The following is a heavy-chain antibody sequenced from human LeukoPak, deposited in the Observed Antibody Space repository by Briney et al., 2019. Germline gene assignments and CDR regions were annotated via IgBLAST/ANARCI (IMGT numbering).Heavy chain of an antibody. V-gene: IGHV4-39*01. J-gene: IGHJ4*02. CDR3: ARVRKVTAIPAFGTFDY. CDR2: IYYSGST. CDR1: GGSISRGSYY. D-gene: IGHD2-21*02. Sequence: PSQTLSLTCTVSGGSISRGSYYWGWIRQPPGEGLEWIGSIYYSGSTYYNPSLKSRVTISVDTSKNQFSLKLSSVTAADTAVYYCARVRKVTAIPAFGTFDYWGQGTLVTVSS.